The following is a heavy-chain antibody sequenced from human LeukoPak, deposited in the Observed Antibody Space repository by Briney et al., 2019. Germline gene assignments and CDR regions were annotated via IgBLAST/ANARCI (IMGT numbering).Heavy chain of an antibody. D-gene: IGHD3-22*01. V-gene: IGHV1-2*04. CDR1: GYTFTGYY. CDR2: INPNSGGT. Sequence: GASVKVSCKASGYTFTGYYMHWVRQAPGQGLEWMGWINPNSGGTNYAQKFQGWVTMTRDTSISTAYMELSRLRSDDTAVYYCARGYDSSGYYDYWGQETLVTVSS. CDR3: ARGYDSSGYYDY. J-gene: IGHJ4*02.